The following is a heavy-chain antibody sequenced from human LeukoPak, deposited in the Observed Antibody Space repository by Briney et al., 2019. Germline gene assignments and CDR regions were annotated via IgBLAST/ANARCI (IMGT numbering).Heavy chain of an antibody. CDR1: GFTFSSYW. Sequence: GGSLRLSCAASGFTFSSYWMHWVRQAPGKGLVWVSRINSDGSSTSYADSVKGRFTISRDDAKNTLYLQMNSLRAEDTAVYYCAKEWGATYFDYWGQGTLVTVSS. J-gene: IGHJ4*02. CDR2: INSDGSST. D-gene: IGHD1-26*01. CDR3: AKEWGATYFDY. V-gene: IGHV3-74*01.